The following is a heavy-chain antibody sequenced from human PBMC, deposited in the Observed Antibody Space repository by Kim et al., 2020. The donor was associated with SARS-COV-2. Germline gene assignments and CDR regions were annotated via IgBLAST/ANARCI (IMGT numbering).Heavy chain of an antibody. J-gene: IGHJ6*02. CDR2: SP. D-gene: IGHD3-10*01. V-gene: IGHV3-74*01. Sequence: SPRYADSVKCRFTISGDNAKYTLYLQMNCLSAEDTALYYCVRGGREGMDVWGQGTTVTVSS. CDR3: VRGGREGMDV.